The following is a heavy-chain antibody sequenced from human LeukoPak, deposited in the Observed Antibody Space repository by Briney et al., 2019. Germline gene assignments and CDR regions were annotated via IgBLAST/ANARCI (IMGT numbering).Heavy chain of an antibody. J-gene: IGHJ3*02. CDR2: ISSSSSTI. Sequence: GGSLRLSCAASGFTFSSYSMNWVRQAPGKGLEWVSYISSSSSTIYYADSVKGRFTISRDNSKNTLYLNMNSLRAEDTGVYYCAKEGTTVTTVAFDIWGQGTMVTVSA. D-gene: IGHD4-11*01. V-gene: IGHV3-48*01. CDR3: AKEGTTVTTVAFDI. CDR1: GFTFSSYS.